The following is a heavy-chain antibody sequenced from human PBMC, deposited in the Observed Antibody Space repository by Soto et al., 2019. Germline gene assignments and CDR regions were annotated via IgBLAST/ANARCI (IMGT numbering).Heavy chain of an antibody. D-gene: IGHD3-10*01. V-gene: IGHV3-30-3*01. J-gene: IGHJ6*02. CDR2: ISYDGSNK. CDR3: AREDGSGPPVGVVKLYYYYGMDV. Sequence: QVQLVESGGGVVQPGRSLRLSCAASGFTFSSYAMHWVRQAPGKGLEWLAVISYDGSNKYYADSVKGRFTISRDNSKNTLYLQMNSLRAEDTAVYYCAREDGSGPPVGVVKLYYYYGMDVWGQGTTVTVSS. CDR1: GFTFSSYA.